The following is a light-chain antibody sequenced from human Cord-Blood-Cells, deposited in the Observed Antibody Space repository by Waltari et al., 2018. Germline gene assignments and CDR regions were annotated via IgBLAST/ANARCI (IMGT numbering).Light chain of an antibody. CDR1: QSLVHSDGNTY. CDR3: MQGTHWPPAYT. CDR2: KVS. Sequence: DVVMTQSPLSLPVTLGQPASISCRSSQSLVHSDGNTYLNWFQQRPDQSPRRLIYKVSNRDSGVPDRFSGSGSGTDFTLKISRVEAEDVGVYYCMQGTHWPPAYTFGQGTKLEIK. J-gene: IGKJ2*01. V-gene: IGKV2-30*02.